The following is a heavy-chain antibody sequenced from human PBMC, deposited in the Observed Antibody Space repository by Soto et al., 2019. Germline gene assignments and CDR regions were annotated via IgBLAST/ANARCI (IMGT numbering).Heavy chain of an antibody. V-gene: IGHV2-5*02. Sequence: QITLKESGPAMMKPGQTLTLTCTFSGFSITTDGVGVGWMRQSQGKALEWLARTYWDGAKPYNPSLKSRLTITTATSKTQVVLMMSNMDPVDTVTYYCVRFLRVQGCSCGSFYYTDVWGKGTTFTVSS. J-gene: IGHJ6*03. CDR2: TYWDGAK. CDR1: GFSITTDGVG. D-gene: IGHD3-10*01. CDR3: VRFLRVQGCSCGSFYYTDV.